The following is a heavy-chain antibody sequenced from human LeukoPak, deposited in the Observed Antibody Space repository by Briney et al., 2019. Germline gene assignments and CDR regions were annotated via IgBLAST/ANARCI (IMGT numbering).Heavy chain of an antibody. V-gene: IGHV4-39*01. Sequence: PSETLSLTCSVSGGSIISTNYYWGWIRQPPGKGLEWIGSIYQSGSGSSYYNPSLESRLTISVDTSKNQFSLKLRSVTAADTAVYYCATWDSGRYSQIDNWGQGTLVTVSS. J-gene: IGHJ4*02. CDR2: IYQSGSGSS. CDR3: ATWDSGRYSQIDN. D-gene: IGHD1-26*01. CDR1: GGSIISTNYY.